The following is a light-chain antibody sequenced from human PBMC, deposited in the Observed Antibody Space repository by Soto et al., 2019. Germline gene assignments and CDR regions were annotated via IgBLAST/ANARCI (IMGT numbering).Light chain of an antibody. V-gene: IGKV1-5*02. CDR3: QQYNSFWT. CDR2: DAS. CDR1: QGIGSW. Sequence: DIQITQLPSPLSASVGDRVTIISRASQGIGSWLAWYQQKPGKAPRLLIYDASYLERGVPSRFSGSGSGTEFTLTISDLQPDDLATYYCQQYNSFWTFGQGTKVEI. J-gene: IGKJ1*01.